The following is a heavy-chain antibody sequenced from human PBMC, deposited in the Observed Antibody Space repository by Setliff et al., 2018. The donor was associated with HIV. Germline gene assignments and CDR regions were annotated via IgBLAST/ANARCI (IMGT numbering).Heavy chain of an antibody. CDR1: RGTFSDSA. D-gene: IGHD3-10*01. CDR2: IIPAFGTA. Sequence: GASVTVSRKPSRGTFSDSAINWVRQAPRQGLEWMGRIIPAFGTANYAPKFPDRVTSTADKSTSTAYLELSSLRSDETAVYYRARDELQRATLRGAFDYWGQGTLVTVSS. CDR3: ARDELQRATLRGAFDY. V-gene: IGHV1-69*06. J-gene: IGHJ4*02.